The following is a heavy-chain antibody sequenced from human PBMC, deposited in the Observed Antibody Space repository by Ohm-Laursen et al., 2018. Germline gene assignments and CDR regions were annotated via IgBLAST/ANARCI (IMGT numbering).Heavy chain of an antibody. J-gene: IGHJ4*02. Sequence: SLRLSCTASGFTFSSYGMHWVRQAPGKGLEWVAVIWYDGSNKYYADSVKGRFTISRDNSKNTLYPQMNSLRAEDTAVYYCAREIQGYFDYWGQGTLVTVSS. CDR1: GFTFSSYG. V-gene: IGHV3-33*01. CDR3: AREIQGYFDY. CDR2: IWYDGSNK.